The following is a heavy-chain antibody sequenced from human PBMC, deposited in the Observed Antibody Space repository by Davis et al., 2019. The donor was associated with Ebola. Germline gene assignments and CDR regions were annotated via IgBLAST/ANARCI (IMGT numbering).Heavy chain of an antibody. J-gene: IGHJ6*02. CDR3: ARGLALVRGAHYGLDV. V-gene: IGHV4-4*02. CDR1: GGSISSSNW. Sequence: SETLSLTCAVSGGSISSSNWWSWVRQPPGKGLEWIGEIYHSGSTNYNPSLKSRVTISVDTSKNQFSLRLSSVTAADTAVYYCARGLALVRGAHYGLDVWGQGTTVTVSS. D-gene: IGHD3-10*01. CDR2: IYHSGST.